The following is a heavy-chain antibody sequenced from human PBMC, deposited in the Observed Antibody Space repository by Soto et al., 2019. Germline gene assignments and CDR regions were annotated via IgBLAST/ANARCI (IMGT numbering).Heavy chain of an antibody. Sequence: ASVKVSCKXSGYTFTSYYMHWVRQAPGQGLEWMGIINPSGGSTSYAQKFQGRFTISRDNAKNSLYLQMNSLRVEDTAVYYCARAASNYFASGSYLPYYMDVWGKGTTVTVSS. CDR3: ARAASNYFASGSYLPYYMDV. D-gene: IGHD3-10*01. CDR1: GYTFTSYY. J-gene: IGHJ6*03. CDR2: INPSGGST. V-gene: IGHV1-46*01.